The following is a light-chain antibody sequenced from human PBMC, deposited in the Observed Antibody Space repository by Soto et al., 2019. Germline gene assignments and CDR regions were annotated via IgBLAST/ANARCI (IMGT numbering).Light chain of an antibody. CDR1: QTISTH. CDR3: QQTYTSPTT. CDR2: EAS. V-gene: IGKV1-39*01. J-gene: IGKJ2*01. Sequence: DIQMTQSPSSLSASVGDSVTISCRASQTISTHLNWYHQKPGKAPKLLIFEASSLQSGVPSRFSGSGSGTDFTLPISSLQPEDLATYYCQQTYTSPTTFGQGTKLEIK.